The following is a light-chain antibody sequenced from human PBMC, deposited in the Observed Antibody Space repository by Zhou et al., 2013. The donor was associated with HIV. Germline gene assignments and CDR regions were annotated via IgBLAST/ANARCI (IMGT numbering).Light chain of an antibody. CDR2: DAA. Sequence: EIVLTQSPATLSLSPGERVTLSCRASQSVGTYLAWYQQKPGQAPSLLIYDAANRATGIPARFSGSGSGTDFTLTISSLEPEDSAVYYCQQRTNWPPKYTFGQGTKLEIK. CDR1: QSVGTY. V-gene: IGKV3-11*01. J-gene: IGKJ2*01. CDR3: QQRTNWPPKYT.